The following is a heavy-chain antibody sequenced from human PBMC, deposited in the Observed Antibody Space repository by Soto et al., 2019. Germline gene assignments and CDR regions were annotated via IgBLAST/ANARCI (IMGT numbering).Heavy chain of an antibody. J-gene: IGHJ6*02. CDR3: ARDGGFGELFPYSYGMDV. V-gene: IGHV4-59*01. CDR1: GGSISSYY. CDR2: IYYSGST. Sequence: QVQLQESGPGLVKPSETLSLTCTVSGGSISSYYWSWLRQPPGKGQEWIGYIYYSGSTNYNPSLKSRVTISVDTSKNQFSLKLSSVTAADTAVYYCARDGGFGELFPYSYGMDVWGQGTTVTASS. D-gene: IGHD3-10*01.